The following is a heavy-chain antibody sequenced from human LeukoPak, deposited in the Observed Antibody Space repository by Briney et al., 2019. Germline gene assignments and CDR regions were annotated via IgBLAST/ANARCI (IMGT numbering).Heavy chain of an antibody. Sequence: PGGSVRLSCAASGFTFSNYVMSGVRQAPGKGLEWVSAISGSGGGTYYADSVKGRFNISRDNSKNTLYLQMNSLRADDTAVYYCAVDTTGDYWGQGTLVTVSS. CDR3: AVDTTGDY. CDR1: GFTFSNYV. D-gene: IGHD4-17*01. V-gene: IGHV3-23*01. CDR2: ISGSGGGT. J-gene: IGHJ4*02.